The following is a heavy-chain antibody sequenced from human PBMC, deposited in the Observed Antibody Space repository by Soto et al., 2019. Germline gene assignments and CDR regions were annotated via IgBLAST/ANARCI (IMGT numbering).Heavy chain of an antibody. V-gene: IGHV3-23*01. D-gene: IGHD7-27*01. CDR3: AKAGDRDYYYYMDV. CDR1: GFTFSSYA. CDR2: ISGSGGST. J-gene: IGHJ6*03. Sequence: GGSLRLSCAASGFTFSSYAMSWVRKDPGKGLEWVSAISGSGGSTYYADSVKGRFTISRDNSKNTLYLQMNSLRAEDTAVYYCAKAGDRDYYYYMDVWGKGTTVAVSS.